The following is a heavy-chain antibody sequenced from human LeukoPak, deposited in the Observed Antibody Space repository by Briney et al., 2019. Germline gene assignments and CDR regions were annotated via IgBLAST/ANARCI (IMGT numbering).Heavy chain of an antibody. V-gene: IGHV3-7*01. J-gene: IGHJ6*02. D-gene: IGHD3-16*01. CDR3: ATYTHWVAGDV. Sequence: PGGSLRLSCAASGFTFSDSWISWVRQAPGKGLEWVANMNQDGSEKDYVDSVKGRFTISRDNAGNSLYLQMGSLRAEDTAVYYCATYTHWVAGDVWGQGTAVSVSS. CDR2: MNQDGSEK. CDR1: GFTFSDSW.